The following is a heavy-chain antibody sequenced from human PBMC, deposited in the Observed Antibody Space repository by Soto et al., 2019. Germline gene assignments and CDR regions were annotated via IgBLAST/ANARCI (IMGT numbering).Heavy chain of an antibody. J-gene: IGHJ1*01. D-gene: IGHD4-17*01. Sequence: GGSLRLSCAASGFTFTNAWMSWVRQAPGKGLEWVGRIKSKTDGGTTDYAAPVKGRFTISRDDSQNTLYLQMNSLKTEDTAVYYCTTARGTYGAEYFQHWGQGTLVTVSS. CDR2: IKSKTDGGTT. CDR3: TTARGTYGAEYFQH. CDR1: GFTFTNAW. V-gene: IGHV3-15*05.